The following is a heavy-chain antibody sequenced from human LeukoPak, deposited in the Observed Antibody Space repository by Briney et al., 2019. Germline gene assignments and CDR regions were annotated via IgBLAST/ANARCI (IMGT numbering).Heavy chain of an antibody. CDR1: GFTFSDHY. D-gene: IGHD4-23*01. J-gene: IGHJ6*04. CDR3: ARYSTVGIYYGMDV. CDR2: TRNKANSYTT. Sequence: GGSLRLSCAASGFTFSDHYMDWVRQAPGKGLEWVGRTRNKANSYTTEYAASVKGRFTISRDDSKNSLYLQMNSLKTEDTAVYYCARYSTVGIYYGMDVCGKGTTVTVSS. V-gene: IGHV3-72*01.